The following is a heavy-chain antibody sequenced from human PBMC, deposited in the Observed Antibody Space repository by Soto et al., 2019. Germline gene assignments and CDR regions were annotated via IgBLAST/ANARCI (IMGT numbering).Heavy chain of an antibody. CDR1: GGSISSSSYY. CDR2: IYYSGST. D-gene: IGHD6-13*01. J-gene: IGHJ6*02. Sequence: TSETLSLPCTVSGGSISSSSYYWGWIRQPPGKGLEWIGSIYYSGSTYYNLSLKSRVTISVDTSKNQFSLKLSSVTAADTAVYYSASPIIAVAGSPYYGMDVWGQGTTVTVSS. V-gene: IGHV4-39*01. CDR3: ASPIIAVAGSPYYGMDV.